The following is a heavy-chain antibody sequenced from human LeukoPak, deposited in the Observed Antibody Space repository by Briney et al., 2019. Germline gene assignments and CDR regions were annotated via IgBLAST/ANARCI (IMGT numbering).Heavy chain of an antibody. D-gene: IGHD2-2*02. Sequence: ASVKVSCKASGYTFTSYGISWVRQAPGQGLEWMGWISAYNGNTTYAQKLQGRVTMTTDTSTSTAYMELRGLRSDDTAVYYCARGDCSSTNCYTRTGPWGQGTLVTVSS. V-gene: IGHV1-18*01. CDR3: ARGDCSSTNCYTRTGP. CDR1: GYTFTSYG. CDR2: ISAYNGNT. J-gene: IGHJ4*02.